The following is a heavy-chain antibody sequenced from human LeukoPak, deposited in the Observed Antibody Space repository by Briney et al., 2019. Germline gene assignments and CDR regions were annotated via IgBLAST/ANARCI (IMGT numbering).Heavy chain of an antibody. Sequence: GGSLRLSCAASGFTFSSYSMNWARQAPGKGLEWVSYISSSSSTIYYADSVKGRFTISRDNAKNSLYLQMNSLRAEDTAVYYCARGGYSYGYRDDYYYYMDVWGKGTTVTVSS. CDR2: ISSSSSTI. V-gene: IGHV3-48*01. CDR1: GFTFSSYS. J-gene: IGHJ6*03. D-gene: IGHD5-18*01. CDR3: ARGGYSYGYRDDYYYYMDV.